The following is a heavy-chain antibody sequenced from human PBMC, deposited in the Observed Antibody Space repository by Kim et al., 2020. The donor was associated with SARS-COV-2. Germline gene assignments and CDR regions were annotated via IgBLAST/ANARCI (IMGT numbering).Heavy chain of an antibody. V-gene: IGHV4-39*01. CDR2: IYYSGST. CDR3: ARHGGDGYNSYYYGMDV. D-gene: IGHD5-12*01. J-gene: IGHJ6*02. Sequence: SETLSLTCTVSGGSISSSSYNWGWNRQPPGQGLEWIVSIYYSGSTYYNPSLKSRVTISVDTSNNQLSLKLSSVTAADTAVYYWARHGGDGYNSYYYGMDVWGQGTTVTVSS. CDR1: GGSISSSSYN.